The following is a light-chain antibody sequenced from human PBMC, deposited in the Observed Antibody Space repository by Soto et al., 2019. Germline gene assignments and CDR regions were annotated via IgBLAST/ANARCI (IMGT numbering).Light chain of an antibody. CDR2: AAS. V-gene: IGKV3-20*01. CDR1: QSLTTD. J-gene: IGKJ1*01. Sequence: IVLTQSADTLSLSPGERATLSCRASQSLTTDLAWYQQKPGQPPRLLIYAASTRATDFPARFSGSGSGTEFTPTISRLEPEDFAVYYCQQYGSSPPWTFGQGTKVDIK. CDR3: QQYGSSPPWT.